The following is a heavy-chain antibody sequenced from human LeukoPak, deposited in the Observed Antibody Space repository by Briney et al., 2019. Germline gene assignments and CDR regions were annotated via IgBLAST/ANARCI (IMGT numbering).Heavy chain of an antibody. CDR3: AKDLRFGVIIAVAGFFDY. CDR2: ISYDGSNK. CDR1: GFTFSSYA. V-gene: IGHV3-30-3*01. J-gene: IGHJ4*02. D-gene: IGHD6-19*01. Sequence: GGSLRPSCAASGFTFSSYAMHWVRQAPGKGLEWVAVISYDGSNKYYADSVKGRFTISRDNSKNTLYLQMNSLRAEDTAVYYCAKDLRFGVIIAVAGFFDYWGQGTLVTISS.